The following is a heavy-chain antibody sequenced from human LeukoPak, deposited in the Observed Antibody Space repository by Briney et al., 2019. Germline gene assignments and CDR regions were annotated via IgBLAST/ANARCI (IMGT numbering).Heavy chain of an antibody. CDR2: ISGSGGST. Sequence: GGSLRLSCAASGFTFSSYAMSWVRQAPGKGPEWVSAISGSGGSTYYADSVKGRFTISRDNSKNTLYLQMNSLRAEDTAVYYCDIVVAASLGGGRDYWGQGTLVTVSS. V-gene: IGHV3-23*01. J-gene: IGHJ4*02. D-gene: IGHD2-15*01. CDR1: GFTFSSYA. CDR3: DIVVAASLGGGRDY.